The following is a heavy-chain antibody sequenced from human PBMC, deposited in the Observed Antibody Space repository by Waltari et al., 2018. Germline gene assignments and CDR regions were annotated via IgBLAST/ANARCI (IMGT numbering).Heavy chain of an antibody. CDR2: IYYSGST. CDR1: GGSISSYY. J-gene: IGHJ4*02. Sequence: QVQLQESGPGLVKPSETLSLTCPVSGGSISSYYWSWIRQPPGKGLEWIGYIYYSGSTNYNPSLKSRVTISVDTSKNQFSLKLSSVTAADTAVYYCARTMEDSSGYEDYWGQGTLVTVSS. D-gene: IGHD3-22*01. CDR3: ARTMEDSSGYEDY. V-gene: IGHV4-59*01.